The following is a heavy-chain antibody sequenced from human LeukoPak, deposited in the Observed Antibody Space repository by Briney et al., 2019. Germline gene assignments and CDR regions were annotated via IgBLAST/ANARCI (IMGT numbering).Heavy chain of an antibody. CDR1: GYTFTGYY. D-gene: IGHD1-26*01. V-gene: IGHV1-2*02. J-gene: IGHJ3*02. CDR2: INPNSGGT. Sequence: ASVKVSCKASGYTFTGYYMHWVRQAPGQGLKWMGWINPNSGGTNYAQKFQGRVTMTRDTSISTAYMELSRLRSDDTAVYYCARNQGALNDAFDIWGQGTMVTVSS. CDR3: ARNQGALNDAFDI.